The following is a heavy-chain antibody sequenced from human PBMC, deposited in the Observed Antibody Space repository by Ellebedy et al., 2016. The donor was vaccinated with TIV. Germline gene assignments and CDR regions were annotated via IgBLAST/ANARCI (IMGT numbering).Heavy chain of an antibody. D-gene: IGHD2-8*01. CDR3: GRDPGVLPGGGLDS. CDR1: GFKFHMYG. V-gene: IGHV3-33*01. J-gene: IGHJ4*02. Sequence: GGSLRLSCAASGFKFHMYGMHWVRQAPGKGLEWVAHIWYDGTNDNYAESVKGRFTISRDTSLYLQMNSLKAEDTAVYYCGRDPGVLPGGGLDSWGQGTLVTVSS. CDR2: IWYDGTND.